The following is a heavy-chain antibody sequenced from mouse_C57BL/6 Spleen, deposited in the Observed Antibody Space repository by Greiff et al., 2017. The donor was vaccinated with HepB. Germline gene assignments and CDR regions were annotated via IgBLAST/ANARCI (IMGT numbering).Heavy chain of an antibody. CDR1: GFTFSSYA. D-gene: IGHD2-3*01. CDR2: ISSGGDYI. J-gene: IGHJ2*01. V-gene: IGHV5-9-1*02. CDR3: TRGGWLGDY. Sequence: EVKVVESGEGLVKPGGSLKLSCAASGFTFSSYAMSWVRQTPEKRLEWVAYISSGGDYIYYADTVKGRFTISRDNARNTLYLQMSSLKSEDTAMYYCTRGGWLGDYWGQGTTLTVSS.